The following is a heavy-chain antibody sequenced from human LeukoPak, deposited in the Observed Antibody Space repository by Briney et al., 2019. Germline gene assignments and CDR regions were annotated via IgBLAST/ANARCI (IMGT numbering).Heavy chain of an antibody. CDR2: IRYDGSNK. V-gene: IGHV3-30*02. CDR1: GFTFSSYG. Sequence: SGGSLRLSCAASGFTFSSYGMHWVRQAPGKGLEWVAFIRYDGSNKYYADSVKGRFTISRDNSKNTLYLQMNSLRAEDTAVYYCAKDFRSVTYIGYYSDYWGQGTLVTVSS. J-gene: IGHJ4*02. D-gene: IGHD2-15*01. CDR3: AKDFRSVTYIGYYSDY.